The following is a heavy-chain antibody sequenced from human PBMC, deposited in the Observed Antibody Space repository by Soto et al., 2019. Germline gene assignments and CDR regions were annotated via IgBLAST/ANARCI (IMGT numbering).Heavy chain of an antibody. CDR1: GFTFSTYS. CDR2: ISYTSSTI. Sequence: LRLSCAASGFTFSTYSMNWVRQAPGKGLEWVSYISYTSSTIYYADSVKGRFTISRDNAKNSLFLQMHSLRDEDTAVYYCARDNGLAGSFDPWGQGTLVTVSS. J-gene: IGHJ5*02. D-gene: IGHD2-21*01. CDR3: ARDNGLAGSFDP. V-gene: IGHV3-48*02.